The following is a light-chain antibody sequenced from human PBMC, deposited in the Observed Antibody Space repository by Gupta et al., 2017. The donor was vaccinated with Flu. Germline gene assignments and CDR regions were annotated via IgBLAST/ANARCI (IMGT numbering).Light chain of an antibody. J-gene: IGLJ2*01. CDR1: SSNIGAND. V-gene: IGLV1-44*01. CDR3: ATWDQSLNGVV. Sequence: QAVLTKALSAYGTQGQRVNIPCSGSSSNIGANDLNWYQQPPGTAPKLLIYNNSQRPSGVPDRFSGSNSGTSASLAISGLQSEDEADYYCATWDQSLNGVVFGGGTKLTVL. CDR2: NNS.